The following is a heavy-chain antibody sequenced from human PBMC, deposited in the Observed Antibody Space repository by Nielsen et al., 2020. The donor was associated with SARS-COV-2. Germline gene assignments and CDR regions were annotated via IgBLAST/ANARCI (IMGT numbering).Heavy chain of an antibody. D-gene: IGHD1-26*01. V-gene: IGHV5-51*01. CDR3: ARHVPLEWELLESDY. Sequence: GESLKISCTGSGYNFPTYWIAWVRQMPGEGLELMGIIYPEDSDTRYRPSIEGLVTISADKSISTAYLQWSSLKASDTAMYYCARHVPLEWELLESDYWGRGTLVTVSS. CDR1: GYNFPTYW. J-gene: IGHJ4*02. CDR2: IYPEDSDT.